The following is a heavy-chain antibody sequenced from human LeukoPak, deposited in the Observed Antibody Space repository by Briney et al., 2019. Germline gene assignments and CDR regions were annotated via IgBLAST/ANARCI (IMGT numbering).Heavy chain of an antibody. Sequence: ASVKVSCKASGYTFTGYYMHWVRQPPGQGLDWMGLINPNSGGTNYAQKFQGRVTMTSDTSISTAYMELSRLRSDDTAVYYCASESYYYDSSGRRDWFDPWGQGTLVTVSS. J-gene: IGHJ5*02. CDR2: INPNSGGT. CDR1: GYTFTGYY. D-gene: IGHD3-22*01. CDR3: ASESYYYDSSGRRDWFDP. V-gene: IGHV1-2*02.